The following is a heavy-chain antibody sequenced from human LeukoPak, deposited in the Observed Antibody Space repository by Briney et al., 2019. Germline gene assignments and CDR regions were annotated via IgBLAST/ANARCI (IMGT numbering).Heavy chain of an antibody. J-gene: IGHJ4*02. CDR2: ISYDGSNK. Sequence: GGSLRLSCAASGFTFSSYAMHWVRQAPGKGLEWVAVISYDGSNKYYADSEKGRFTISRDNSKNTLYLQMNSLRAEDTAVYYCARATGESLDYWGQGTLVTVSS. V-gene: IGHV3-30-3*01. CDR3: ARATGESLDY. D-gene: IGHD3-16*01. CDR1: GFTFSSYA.